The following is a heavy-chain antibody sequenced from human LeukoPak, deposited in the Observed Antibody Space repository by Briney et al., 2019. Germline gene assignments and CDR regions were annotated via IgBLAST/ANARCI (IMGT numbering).Heavy chain of an antibody. CDR3: TRGYFYDSGYYYSY. V-gene: IGHV3-7*04. CDR2: IKQDGSEK. Sequence: PGGSLRLSCAASGFTFSSYAMSWVRQTPGKGLEWVANIKQDGSEKYYVDSVKGRFTISRDNAKNSLYLQMNSLRAEDTAVYYCTRGYFYDSGYYYSYWGQGTLVTVSS. D-gene: IGHD3-22*01. CDR1: GFTFSSYA. J-gene: IGHJ4*02.